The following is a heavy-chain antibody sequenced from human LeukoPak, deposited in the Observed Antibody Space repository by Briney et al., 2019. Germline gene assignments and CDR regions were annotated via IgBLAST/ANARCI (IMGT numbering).Heavy chain of an antibody. Sequence: SETLSLTCTVPADSITISYYSWAWIRQPPGKGLEWIGKISYGGASYYNPSLQSRVTLSLDTSKSQVSLKLTSVTVADTALYYCAKDFGATASSVLEWGQGTLVTVSS. D-gene: IGHD3-3*01. CDR3: AKDFGATASSVLE. J-gene: IGHJ4*02. CDR2: ISYGGAS. CDR1: ADSITISYYS. V-gene: IGHV4-39*07.